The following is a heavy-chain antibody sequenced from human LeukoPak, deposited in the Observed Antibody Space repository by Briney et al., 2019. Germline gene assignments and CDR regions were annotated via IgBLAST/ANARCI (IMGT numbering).Heavy chain of an antibody. D-gene: IGHD3-10*01. CDR2: IDPSDSYT. J-gene: IGHJ4*02. CDR1: GYSFTSSW. V-gene: IGHV5-10-1*01. Sequence: GESLKISCKGSGYSFTSSWISWVRQMPGKGLEWMGTIDPSDSYTTYSPSFQGHVTISADKSITTAYLQWSSLKASDTAMYYCARHLWYYYGSVNYYNFHYWGQGTLVTVSS. CDR3: ARHLWYYYGSVNYYNFHY.